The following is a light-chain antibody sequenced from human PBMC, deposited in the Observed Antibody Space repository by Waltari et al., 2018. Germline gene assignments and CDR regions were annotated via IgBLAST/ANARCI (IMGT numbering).Light chain of an antibody. CDR1: SSDIGDYNY. CDR3: SSYTASSTWV. CDR2: DVT. Sequence: QSALTQPASVSGSPGQSIPIPCIGTSSDIGDYNYVPWYQQHVGKAPKLMIYDVTKRPSGVSYRFSGSKSGNTASLTISGLQAEDEADYYCSSYTASSTWVFGGGTKLTVL. J-gene: IGLJ3*02. V-gene: IGLV2-14*01.